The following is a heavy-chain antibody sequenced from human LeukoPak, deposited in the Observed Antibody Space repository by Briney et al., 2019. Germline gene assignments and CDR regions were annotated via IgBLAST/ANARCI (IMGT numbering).Heavy chain of an antibody. CDR3: AKNQHIVVVPAADWFDP. Sequence: GGSLRLSCAASGFTFSSYAMSWVRQAPGKGLEWVSAISGSGGSTYYADSVKGRFTISRDNSKNTLHLQMNSLRAEDTAVYYCAKNQHIVVVPAADWFDPWGQGTLVTVSS. V-gene: IGHV3-23*01. J-gene: IGHJ5*02. CDR2: ISGSGGST. CDR1: GFTFSSYA. D-gene: IGHD2-2*01.